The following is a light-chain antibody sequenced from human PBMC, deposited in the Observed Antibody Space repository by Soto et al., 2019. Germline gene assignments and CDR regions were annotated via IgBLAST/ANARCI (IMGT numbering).Light chain of an antibody. CDR1: QGISNY. CDR3: QQHNSAPFT. V-gene: IGKV1-27*01. Sequence: DIQMTQSPSSLSASIGDRVTITCRASQGISNYLAWYQQEPGKVPKLLIYSASTLQLGVPSRFSGSGSGTDFTLTISNLQPEDVATYYCQQHNSAPFTFGPGTKVDIK. CDR2: SAS. J-gene: IGKJ3*01.